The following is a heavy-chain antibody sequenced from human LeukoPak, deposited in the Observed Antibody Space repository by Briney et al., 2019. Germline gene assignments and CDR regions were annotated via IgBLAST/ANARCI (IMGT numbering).Heavy chain of an antibody. J-gene: IGHJ4*02. CDR2: IYPSDSDT. CDR1: GYSFTSYW. Sequence: GESLKISRKGSGYSFTSYWIGWVRQMPGKGLEWMGIIYPSDSDTRYSPSFQGQVTISADKSISTAYLQWSSLKASDTAMYYCARQPLYDSSGYYYLYYFDYWGQGTLVTVSS. CDR3: ARQPLYDSSGYYYLYYFDY. V-gene: IGHV5-51*01. D-gene: IGHD3-22*01.